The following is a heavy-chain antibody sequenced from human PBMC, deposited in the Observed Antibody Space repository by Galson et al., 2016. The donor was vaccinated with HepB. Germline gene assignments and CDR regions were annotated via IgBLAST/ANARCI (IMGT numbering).Heavy chain of an antibody. Sequence: SLRLSCAASGFTFSSYAMHWVRQAPGKGLEWVTVISFHGNTKFYADSVKGRFTISRDNSKNTLYLQMDSLTSDDTAMYYCARAPSNVHYIDYWGQGTLVTVSS. J-gene: IGHJ4*02. D-gene: IGHD1-1*01. V-gene: IGHV3-30-3*01. CDR2: ISFHGNTK. CDR1: GFTFSSYA. CDR3: ARAPSNVHYIDY.